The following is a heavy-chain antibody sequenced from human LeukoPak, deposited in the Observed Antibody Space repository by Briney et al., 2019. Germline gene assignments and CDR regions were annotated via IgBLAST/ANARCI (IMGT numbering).Heavy chain of an antibody. CDR2: ISSSSDYT. J-gene: IGHJ4*02. D-gene: IGHD4-17*01. V-gene: IGHV3-21*01. CDR3: AGRDYGDYFFDS. Sequence: PGGSLRLSCAASGFTFTTFNMNWVRQPPGKGLEWVSCISSSSDYTYYADSVKGRFTISRDNSRNSLYLQMNSLRAEDTAVYYCAGRDYGDYFFDSWGQGTLVTVSS. CDR1: GFTFTTFN.